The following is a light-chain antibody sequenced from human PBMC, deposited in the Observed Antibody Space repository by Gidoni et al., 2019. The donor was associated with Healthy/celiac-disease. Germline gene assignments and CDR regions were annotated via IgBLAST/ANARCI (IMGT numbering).Light chain of an antibody. CDR1: QSVSSSY. J-gene: IGKJ2*01. CDR2: GAS. CDR3: QQYGSSRYT. V-gene: IGKV3-20*01. Sequence: EIVLTQSPGTLSLSPGERATLACRASQSVSSSYLAWYQQKPGQAPRLLIYGASSRATGIPDMFSGSGSGTVFTLTISRLEPEDFAVYYFQQYGSSRYTFXXXTKLEIK.